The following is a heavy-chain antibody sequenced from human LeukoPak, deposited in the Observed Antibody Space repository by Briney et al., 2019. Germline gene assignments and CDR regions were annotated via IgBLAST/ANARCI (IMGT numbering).Heavy chain of an antibody. Sequence: GGFLRPSCAASGFTFNNYWIHWVRQVPGKGLVWVSRINNDGSSASYVDSVKGRFTISRDNAKNTLFLQMNSLRAEDTAVYYCARRGTGHGMDVWGQGTTVIVSS. J-gene: IGHJ6*02. CDR3: ARRGTGHGMDV. CDR2: INNDGSSA. CDR1: GFTFNNYW. D-gene: IGHD1-1*01. V-gene: IGHV3-74*01.